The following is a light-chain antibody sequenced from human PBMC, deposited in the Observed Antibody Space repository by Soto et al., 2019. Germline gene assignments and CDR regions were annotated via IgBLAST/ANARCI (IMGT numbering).Light chain of an antibody. CDR2: EVS. V-gene: IGLV2-14*01. Sequence: QSALTQPASVSGSPGQLITMSCTGTSSDVGGYNYVSWYQQHPGKAPKLMIYEVSNRPSGVSNRFSGSKSGNTASLTISGLQADDEADYYCCSYTSSSTGVFGTGTKVTVL. CDR3: CSYTSSSTGV. J-gene: IGLJ1*01. CDR1: SSDVGGYNY.